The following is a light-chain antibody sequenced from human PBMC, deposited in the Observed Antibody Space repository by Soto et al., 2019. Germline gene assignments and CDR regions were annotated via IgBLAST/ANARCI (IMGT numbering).Light chain of an antibody. Sequence: QSALTQPASVSGSPGHSITISCTGTPSDIGGHNYVSWYQQHPGKAPKLIIYEVTHRPSGVSDRFSGSKSGNTASLTISGLLAEDEADYYCSSYASSSTLVLFGGGTKLTVL. V-gene: IGLV2-14*01. J-gene: IGLJ2*01. CDR3: SSYASSSTLVL. CDR2: EVT. CDR1: PSDIGGHNY.